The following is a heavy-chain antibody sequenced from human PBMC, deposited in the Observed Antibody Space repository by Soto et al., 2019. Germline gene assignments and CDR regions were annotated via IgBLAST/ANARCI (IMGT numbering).Heavy chain of an antibody. V-gene: IGHV1-69*02. CDR2: IIPILGIA. CDR3: AGRGGDCSGGSCYSDY. Sequence: ASVKVSCKASGGTFSSYTISWVRQAPGQGLEWMGRIIPILGIANYAQKFQGRVRITADKSTSTAYVGLSSLRSEDTAVYYCAGRGGDCSGGSCYSDYWGQGTLVTVSS. D-gene: IGHD2-15*01. CDR1: GGTFSSYT. J-gene: IGHJ4*02.